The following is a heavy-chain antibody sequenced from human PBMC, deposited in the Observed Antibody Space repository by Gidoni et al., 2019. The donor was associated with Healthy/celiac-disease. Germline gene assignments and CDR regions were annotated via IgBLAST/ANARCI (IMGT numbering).Heavy chain of an antibody. CDR2: ISGSGGST. CDR3: AKPFLDIVVVVAATTPCFDY. J-gene: IGHJ4*02. CDR1: GFTFSSYA. Sequence: EVQLLESGGGLVQPGGSLRLSCAAPGFTFSSYAMSWVRQAPGKGLEWVSAISGSGGSTYYADSVKGRFTISRDNSKNTLYLQMNSLRAEDTAVYYCAKPFLDIVVVVAATTPCFDYWGQGTLVTVSS. D-gene: IGHD2-15*01. V-gene: IGHV3-23*01.